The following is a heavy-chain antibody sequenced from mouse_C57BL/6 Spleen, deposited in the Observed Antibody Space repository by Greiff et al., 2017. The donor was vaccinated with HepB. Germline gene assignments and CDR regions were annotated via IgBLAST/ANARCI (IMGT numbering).Heavy chain of an antibody. CDR2: IWRGGST. D-gene: IGHD5-5*01. CDR1: GFSLTSYG. Sequence: VQLVESGPGLVQPSQSLSITCTVSGFSLTSYGVHWVRQSPGKGLEWVGVIWRGGSTAYNAAFVSRLSITKDNSKSQVFFKMNRLQADDTAIYYCAKETPYDGYAMDYWGQGTSVTVSS. V-gene: IGHV2-5*01. J-gene: IGHJ4*01. CDR3: AKETPYDGYAMDY.